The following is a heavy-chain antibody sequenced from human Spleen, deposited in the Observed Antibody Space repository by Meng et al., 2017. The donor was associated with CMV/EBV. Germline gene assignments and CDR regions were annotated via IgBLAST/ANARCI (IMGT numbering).Heavy chain of an antibody. CDR2: IYSGGSRT. CDR3: ARDPHCSSTSCYGTPLDY. V-gene: IGHV3-23*03. D-gene: IGHD2-2*01. Sequence: TFSSYAMSWVSQAPGKGLEWVSVIYSGGSRTYYAESVKGRFTIFRDNSKNTLYLQMNSLRAEDTAVYYCARDPHCSSTSCYGTPLDYWGQGTLVTVSS. CDR1: TFSSYA. J-gene: IGHJ4*02.